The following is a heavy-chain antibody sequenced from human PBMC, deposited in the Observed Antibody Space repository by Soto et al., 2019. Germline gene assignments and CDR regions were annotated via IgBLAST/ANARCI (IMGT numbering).Heavy chain of an antibody. CDR1: GFTFSSYA. J-gene: IGHJ6*02. Sequence: QVQLVESGGGVVQPGRSLRLSCAASGFTFSSYAMHWVRQAPGKGLEWVAVISYDGSNKYYADSVKGRFTISRDNSKNTLYLQMNSLRAEDTAVYYCARGLGQLAGLGAYYYYGMDVWGQGTTVTVSS. D-gene: IGHD3-16*01. V-gene: IGHV3-30-3*01. CDR3: ARGLGQLAGLGAYYYYGMDV. CDR2: ISYDGSNK.